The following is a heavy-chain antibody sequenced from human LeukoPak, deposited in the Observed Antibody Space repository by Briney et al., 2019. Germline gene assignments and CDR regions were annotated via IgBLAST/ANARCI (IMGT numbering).Heavy chain of an antibody. Sequence: GRSLRLSCAASGFTFSSYGMHWVRQAPGKGLEWVAVIWYDGSNKYYADSVKGRFTISRDNSKDTLYLQMNSLRAEDTAVYYCAREGRCGGDCYYDYWGQGTLVTVSS. V-gene: IGHV3-33*01. CDR2: IWYDGSNK. CDR3: AREGRCGGDCYYDY. D-gene: IGHD2-21*02. J-gene: IGHJ4*02. CDR1: GFTFSSYG.